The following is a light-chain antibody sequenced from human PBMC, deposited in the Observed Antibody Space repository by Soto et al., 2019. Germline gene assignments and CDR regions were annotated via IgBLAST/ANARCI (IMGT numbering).Light chain of an antibody. CDR2: NVS. V-gene: IGLV2-14*01. CDR3: NSFTERTPVL. CDR1: SSDVGAYNY. Sequence: QSALTQPASVSGSPGQSITISCTGTSSDVGAYNYVSWYQQHPGKAPKLIIYNVSNRPSGVSNRFSGAKSANTASLTIFGPQAEDEADYYCNSFTERTPVLFGGGTKVTVL. J-gene: IGLJ2*01.